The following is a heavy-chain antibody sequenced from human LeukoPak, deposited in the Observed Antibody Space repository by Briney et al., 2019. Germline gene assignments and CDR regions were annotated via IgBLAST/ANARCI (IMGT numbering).Heavy chain of an antibody. Sequence: SETLSLTCTVSGGSISSYYWSWIRQPPGKGLEWIGYIYYSGSTYYNPSLKSRVTISVDTSKNQFSLKLSSVTAADTAVYYCARVHTVTTGPFDYWGQGTLVTVSS. CDR3: ARVHTVTTGPFDY. V-gene: IGHV4-59*08. CDR1: GGSISSYY. D-gene: IGHD4-17*01. J-gene: IGHJ4*02. CDR2: IYYSGST.